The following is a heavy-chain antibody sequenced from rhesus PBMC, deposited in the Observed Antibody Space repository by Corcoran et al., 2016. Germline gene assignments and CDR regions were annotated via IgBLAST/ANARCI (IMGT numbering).Heavy chain of an antibody. J-gene: IGHJ3*01. CDR2: IYGSRGGA. Sequence: QVQLQESGPGLVKPSETLSLTCAVSGGSISDDYHWSWLRQPPGKGLEWIGYIYGSRGGANYTPSLKNRVTISIDTSKRQFSLKLSSVTAADTAVYYCTRLGAAFDSWGQGLRVTVSP. D-gene: IGHD1-44*02. V-gene: IGHV4-106*01. CDR3: TRLGAAFDS. CDR1: GGSISDDYH.